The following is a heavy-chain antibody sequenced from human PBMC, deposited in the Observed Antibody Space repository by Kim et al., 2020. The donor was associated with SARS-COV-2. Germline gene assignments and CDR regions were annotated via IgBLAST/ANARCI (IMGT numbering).Heavy chain of an antibody. D-gene: IGHD6-19*01. CDR2: IYNNGNT. V-gene: IGHV4-61*01. Sequence: SETLSLTCSVSGDSVSNVRYFWSWIRQPPGKGLEWIGYIYNNGNTNYNPSLRGRVAISVDTAKNLFSLELKSVTASDTAVYFCARDQSGGYSSGWLYFWGQGALVTVSS. CDR3: ARDQSGGYSSGWLYF. CDR1: GDSVSNVRYF. J-gene: IGHJ4*02.